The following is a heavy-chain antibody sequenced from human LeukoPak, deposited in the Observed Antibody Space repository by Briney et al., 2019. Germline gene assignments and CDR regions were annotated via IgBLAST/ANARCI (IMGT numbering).Heavy chain of an antibody. CDR1: GYSFSNYW. Sequence: GESLKISCKGSGYSFSNYWIGWVRQMPGKGLEWMGSIYTADSDTRYSASFQGPVTISDDQPISFAYLPWGSLKAWDTALFLCARGVGSGWYGVFDYWGQGTLVTVSS. J-gene: IGHJ4*02. D-gene: IGHD6-19*01. CDR2: IYTADSDT. CDR3: ARGVGSGWYGVFDY. V-gene: IGHV5-51*01.